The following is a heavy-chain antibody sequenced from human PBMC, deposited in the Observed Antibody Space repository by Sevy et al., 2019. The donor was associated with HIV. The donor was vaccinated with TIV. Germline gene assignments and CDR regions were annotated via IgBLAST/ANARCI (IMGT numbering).Heavy chain of an antibody. V-gene: IGHV3-23*01. Sequence: GGSLRLSCVASAFTFSNYAMSWVRQAPGKGLEWVSGFSANGGSTKYADSVKGRFTISRDNSKNTLYLQMNSLRAEDTAVYYCAKDRIWELGDAFDIWGQGTMVTVSS. J-gene: IGHJ3*02. D-gene: IGHD1-26*01. CDR3: AKDRIWELGDAFDI. CDR2: FSANGGST. CDR1: AFTFSNYA.